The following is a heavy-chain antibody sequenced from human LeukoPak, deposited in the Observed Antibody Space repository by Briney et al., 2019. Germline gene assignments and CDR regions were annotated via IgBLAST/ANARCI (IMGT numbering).Heavy chain of an antibody. CDR1: GYRFTTYY. J-gene: IGHJ4*02. Sequence: ASETVSYKASGYRFTTYYVHWVRQAPPQGLEWRVIISPSGSSTTYAQNFQGRVTMTRDTSTSTVYMELSSLRSEDTAVYYCARDSSSSSFDYWGQGTLVTVSS. V-gene: IGHV1-46*01. D-gene: IGHD6-6*01. CDR2: ISPSGSST. CDR3: ARDSSSSSFDY.